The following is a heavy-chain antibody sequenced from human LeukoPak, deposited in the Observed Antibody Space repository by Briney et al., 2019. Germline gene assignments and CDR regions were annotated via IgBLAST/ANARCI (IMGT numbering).Heavy chain of an antibody. D-gene: IGHD3-22*01. V-gene: IGHV3-53*01. CDR3: ARSPPHYDSSGYPLAFDI. CDR1: GFTASSNY. Sequence: QPGGSLRLSCTASGFTASSNYMSWVRQAPGKGLEWVSVIYSGGSTYYADSVKGRFTTSRDNSKNTLYLQMNSLRAEDTAVYYCARSPPHYDSSGYPLAFDIWGQGTMVTVSS. J-gene: IGHJ3*02. CDR2: IYSGGST.